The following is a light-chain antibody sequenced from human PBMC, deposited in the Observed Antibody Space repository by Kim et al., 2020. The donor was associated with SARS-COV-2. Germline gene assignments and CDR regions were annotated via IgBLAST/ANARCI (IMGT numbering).Light chain of an antibody. CDR2: RNN. CDR1: SSNIGSNS. Sequence: QSVLTQPPSASGTPGQRVTISCSGSSSNIGSNSVYWYQQLPGTAPKLLIYRNNQRLSGVPDRLSGSKSGTSASLAISGLRSEDEADYYCAAWDASLSGYVFGTGTKVTVL. J-gene: IGLJ1*01. V-gene: IGLV1-47*01. CDR3: AAWDASLSGYV.